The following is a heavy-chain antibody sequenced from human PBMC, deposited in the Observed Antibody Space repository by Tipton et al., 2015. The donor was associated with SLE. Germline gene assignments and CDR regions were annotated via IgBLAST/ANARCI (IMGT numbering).Heavy chain of an antibody. V-gene: IGHV4-30-4*01. Sequence: LRLSCTVSGGSLSSGDYHWSWIRQPPGKGLEWIGYIYYSGSTYYNPSLKSRVTISVDTSKNQFSLKLSSVTAADTAVYYCARGRLGDSQHHFDYWGQGTLDTVSS. D-gene: IGHD1-26*01. J-gene: IGHJ4*02. CDR2: IYYSGST. CDR3: ARGRLGDSQHHFDY. CDR1: GGSLSSGDYH.